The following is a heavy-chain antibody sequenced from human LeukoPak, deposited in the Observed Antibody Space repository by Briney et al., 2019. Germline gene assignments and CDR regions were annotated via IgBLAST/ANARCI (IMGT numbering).Heavy chain of an antibody. V-gene: IGHV4-34*01. Sequence: SETLSLTCAVYGGSFSDYYWSWIRQPPGKGLEWIGVINHSGTTNYNPSLKSRVTISVDTSKKQFSLKLNSVTAADTAVYYCTRGLRGHSPVDYWGQGTLVTVSS. CDR1: GGSFSDYY. CDR2: INHSGTT. D-gene: IGHD5-18*01. J-gene: IGHJ4*02. CDR3: TRGLRGHSPVDY.